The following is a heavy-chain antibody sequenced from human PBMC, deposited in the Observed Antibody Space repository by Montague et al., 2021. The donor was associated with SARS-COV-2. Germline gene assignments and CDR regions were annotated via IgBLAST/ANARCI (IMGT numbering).Heavy chain of an antibody. Sequence: SETLSLTCEVSGGSIRSYYWSWVRQSPGKGLEWIGYVHYTGSTKYSPSLKTQVTLSLDTPKNHFSLRLNSVTAADTAVYYCARAKNICFIANCVNYFDLWGLGALVSVSS. CDR3: ARAKNICFIANCVNYFDL. CDR1: GGSIRSYY. D-gene: IGHD1-1*01. V-gene: IGHV4-59*01. CDR2: VHYTGST. J-gene: IGHJ4*02.